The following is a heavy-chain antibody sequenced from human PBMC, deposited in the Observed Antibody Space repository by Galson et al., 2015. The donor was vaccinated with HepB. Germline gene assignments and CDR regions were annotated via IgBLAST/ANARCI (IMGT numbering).Heavy chain of an antibody. CDR3: ARVAGASYYGSGSYPY. J-gene: IGHJ4*02. CDR1: GFTFSSYS. D-gene: IGHD3-10*01. CDR2: ISSSSSTI. V-gene: IGHV3-48*02. Sequence: SLRLSCAASGFTFSSYSMNWVRQAPGKGLEWVSYISSSSSTIYYADSVKGRFTISRDNAKNSLYLQMNSLRDEDTAVYYCARVAGASYYGSGSYPYWGQGTLVTVSS.